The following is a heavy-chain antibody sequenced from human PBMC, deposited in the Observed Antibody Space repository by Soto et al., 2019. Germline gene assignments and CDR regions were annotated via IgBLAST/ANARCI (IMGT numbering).Heavy chain of an antibody. V-gene: IGHV3-33*01. Sequence: GGFLRLSCAASGFTFSSYGMHWVRQAPGKGLEWVAVIWYDGSNKYYADSVKGRFTISRDNSKNTLYLQMNSLRAEDTAVYYCARDPTIAAAGGWFDYWGQGTLVTVSS. CDR1: GFTFSSYG. D-gene: IGHD6-13*01. J-gene: IGHJ4*02. CDR2: IWYDGSNK. CDR3: ARDPTIAAAGGWFDY.